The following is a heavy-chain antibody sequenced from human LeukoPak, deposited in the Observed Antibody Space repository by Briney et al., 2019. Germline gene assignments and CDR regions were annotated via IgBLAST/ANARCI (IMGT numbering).Heavy chain of an antibody. V-gene: IGHV4-34*01. J-gene: IGHJ5*02. CDR3: ARGRSSSWYWGNWFDP. CDR1: GGSFSGYY. D-gene: IGHD6-13*01. CDR2: INHSGST. Sequence: SETLSLTCAVYGGSFSGYYWSWIRQPPGKGLEWIGEINHSGSTNYNPSLKSRVTISVDTSKNQFSLKLSSVTAADTAVYYCARGRSSSWYWGNWFDPWGQGTLVTVSS.